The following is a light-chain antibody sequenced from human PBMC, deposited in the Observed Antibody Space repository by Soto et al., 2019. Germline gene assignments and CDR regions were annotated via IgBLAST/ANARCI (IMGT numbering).Light chain of an antibody. V-gene: IGKV3-20*01. J-gene: IGKJ1*01. CDR2: GAS. Sequence: EIVLTQSPGTLSLSPGERATLSCRASQSVSSSYLAWYQQKPGQAPRLLIYGASSRATGIPDRFSGSGSGTDFTLTISRLEPEDLEVYYCQQYGSSPWTFCQGTKVEIK. CDR1: QSVSSSY. CDR3: QQYGSSPWT.